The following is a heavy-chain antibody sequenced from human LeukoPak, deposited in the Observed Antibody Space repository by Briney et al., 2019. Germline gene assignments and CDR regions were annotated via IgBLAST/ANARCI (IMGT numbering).Heavy chain of an antibody. CDR3: AKDIVVVVAAAFDY. D-gene: IGHD2-15*01. V-gene: IGHV3-23*01. CDR2: ISGSGGST. CDR1: GFTFSSYA. J-gene: IGHJ4*02. Sequence: GGSLRLSCAASGFTFSSYAMSWVSQAPGKGLEWVSAISGSGGSTYYADSVKGRFTISRDNSKNTLYLQMNSLRAEDTAVYYCAKDIVVVVAAAFDYWGQGTLVTVSS.